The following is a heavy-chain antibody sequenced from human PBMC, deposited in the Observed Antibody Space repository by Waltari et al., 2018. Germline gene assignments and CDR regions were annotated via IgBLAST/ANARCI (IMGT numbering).Heavy chain of an antibody. CDR2: MIPILGIA. Sequence: QVQLVQSGAEVKKPGSSVKVSCKASGGTFSSYTISWVRQAPGQGLEWMGRMIPILGIANYAQKFQGRVTITADKSTSTAYMELSSLRSEDTAVYYCARGSFVVVTASQLDYWGQGTLVTVSS. CDR1: GGTFSSYT. V-gene: IGHV1-69*02. D-gene: IGHD2-21*02. CDR3: ARGSFVVVTASQLDY. J-gene: IGHJ4*02.